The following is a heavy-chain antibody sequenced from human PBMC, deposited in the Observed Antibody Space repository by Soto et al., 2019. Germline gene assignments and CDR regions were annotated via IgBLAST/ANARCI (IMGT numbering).Heavy chain of an antibody. CDR2: ISGSGGGA. V-gene: IGHV3-23*01. J-gene: IGHJ3*01. Sequence: GGSLRLSCAVSGFTFSNYAMNWVRQAPGKGLEWVSVISGSGGGAYYADSVQGRFTISRDNSKNTLYLQMNSLRAEDTAIYYCVREGSGWYSRGSFDFWGRGKMVTVPS. CDR3: VREGSGWYSRGSFDF. CDR1: GFTFSNYA. D-gene: IGHD6-19*01.